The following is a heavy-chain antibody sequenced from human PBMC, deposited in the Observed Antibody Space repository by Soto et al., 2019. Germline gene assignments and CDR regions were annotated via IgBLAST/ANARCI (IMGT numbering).Heavy chain of an antibody. CDR1: GGSISSYY. D-gene: IGHD3-22*01. CDR3: AGTYDGSGPNSGGYSFDI. CDR2: IYYSVT. J-gene: IGHJ3*02. V-gene: IGHV4-59*01. Sequence: QVQLQESGPGLVKPSETLSLTCSVSGGSISSYYWSWIRQPPGKGLEWIAYIYYSVTSYNPSLKSRVSISLDTSKNQFSLKLSSVTAADTAVYYCAGTYDGSGPNSGGYSFDIWGQGTMVTVSS.